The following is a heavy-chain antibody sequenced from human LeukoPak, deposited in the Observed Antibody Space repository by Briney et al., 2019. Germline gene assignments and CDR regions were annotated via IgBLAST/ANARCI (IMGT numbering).Heavy chain of an antibody. Sequence: ASVKVSCKVSGYTPTELSMHWVRQAPGKGLEWMGGFDPEDGETIYAQKFQGRVTMTEDTSTDTAYMELSSLRSEDTAVYYCATGGGYDYVWGSYRYSLDYWGQGTLVTVSS. CDR1: GYTPTELS. D-gene: IGHD3-16*02. V-gene: IGHV1-24*01. CDR3: ATGGGYDYVWGSYRYSLDY. J-gene: IGHJ4*02. CDR2: FDPEDGET.